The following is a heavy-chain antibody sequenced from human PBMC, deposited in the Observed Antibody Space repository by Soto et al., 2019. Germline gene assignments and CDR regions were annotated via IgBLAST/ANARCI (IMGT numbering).Heavy chain of an antibody. J-gene: IGHJ4*02. D-gene: IGHD3-10*01. Sequence: ESGGGVVPPGRSLRLSCAASGFPFSTYGMHWVREGPGKGLEWVAVISYDGSNKFYADSVKGRFTISRDNSKNTLYLQMNGLRPEDTALYYCVGGQYYFDYRGQGTLVTVSS. CDR3: VGGQYYFDY. CDR2: ISYDGSNK. V-gene: IGHV3-30*03. CDR1: GFPFSTYG.